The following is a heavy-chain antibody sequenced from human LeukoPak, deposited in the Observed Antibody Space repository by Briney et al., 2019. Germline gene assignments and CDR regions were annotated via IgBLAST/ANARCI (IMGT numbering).Heavy chain of an antibody. J-gene: IGHJ4*02. D-gene: IGHD2-2*01. CDR2: ISGSGGDT. CDR1: GFTFSSYA. V-gene: IGHV3-23*01. CDR3: AKDQGYCSSPSCYADY. Sequence: GGSLRLSCAASGFTFSSYAMSWVRQAPGRGLAWVSAISGSGGDTYYADSVKGRFTISRDNSKNTLYLQMNSLRAEDTAVYYCAKDQGYCSSPSCYADYWGQGTLVTVSS.